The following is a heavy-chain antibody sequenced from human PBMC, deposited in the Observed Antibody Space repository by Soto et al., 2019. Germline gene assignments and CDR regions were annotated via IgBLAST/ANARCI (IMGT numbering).Heavy chain of an antibody. J-gene: IGHJ6*02. CDR3: ARKGGTTVTNYYYDHGMDV. CDR1: GGTFSSYA. V-gene: IGHV1-69*01. CDR2: IIAIFGTA. D-gene: IGHD4-17*01. Sequence: SVNVSCKASGGTFSSYAIRWVRQAPVQGLEWMGGIIAIFGTANYAQKFQGRVTLTADESTSTAYMELSSLRSEDTAVYYCARKGGTTVTNYYYDHGMDVWGQGATVNASS.